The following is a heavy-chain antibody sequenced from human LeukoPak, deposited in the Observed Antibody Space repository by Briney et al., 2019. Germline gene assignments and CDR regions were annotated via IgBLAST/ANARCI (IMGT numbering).Heavy chain of an antibody. V-gene: IGHV1-46*01. CDR3: ARDQEGFDY. CDR1: GYIFTDYY. J-gene: IGHJ4*02. Sequence: GASVKVSCKTSGYIFTDYYIHWVRQAPGQGLEWMGILNSSGGSTTYAQKFQGRITMTRDASTSTVYMELRSLRSEDTAVYYCARDQEGFDYWGQGTLVTVSS. CDR2: LNSSGGST.